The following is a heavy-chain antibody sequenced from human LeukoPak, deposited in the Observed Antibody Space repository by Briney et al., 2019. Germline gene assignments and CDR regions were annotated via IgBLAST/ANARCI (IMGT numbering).Heavy chain of an antibody. J-gene: IGHJ3*02. D-gene: IGHD3-22*01. Sequence: PSETLSLTCAVYGGSFSGSFSDSYWSWIRQPPGKGPEWIGEINHWGYTNSKPSLKSRVTVSIDTSNNHFSLKLTSVTAADTALYYCARDYYDTSGNSQGFDIWAKGQWSPSLQ. V-gene: IGHV4-34*01. CDR2: INHWGYT. CDR1: GGSFSGSFSDSY. CDR3: ARDYYDTSGNSQGFDI.